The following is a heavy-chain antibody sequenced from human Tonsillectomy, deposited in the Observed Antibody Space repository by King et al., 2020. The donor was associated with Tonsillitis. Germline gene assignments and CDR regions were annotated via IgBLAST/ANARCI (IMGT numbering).Heavy chain of an antibody. Sequence: VQLVESGGGLVQPGRSLRLSCAASGFTFDDYAMHWVRQAPGKGLEWVSGISWNSGSIGYADSVKGRFTISRDNAKNSLYLQMNSLRAEDTALYYCAKASFSSGWYHYYYGMDGWGQGTTVTVSS. CDR1: GFTFDDYA. CDR3: AKASFSSGWYHYYYGMDG. V-gene: IGHV3-9*01. J-gene: IGHJ6*02. D-gene: IGHD6-19*01. CDR2: ISWNSGSI.